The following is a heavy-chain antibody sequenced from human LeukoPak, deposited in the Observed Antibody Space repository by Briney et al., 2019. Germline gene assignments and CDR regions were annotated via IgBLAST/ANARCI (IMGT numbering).Heavy chain of an antibody. Sequence: GGSLRLSCAASGFTFSSYAMSWVRQAPGKGLEWVSAISGSGGSTYYADSVKGRFTISRDNSKNTLYLQMNSLRAEDTAVYYCTTDLYYYDSSGYQDQDAFDIWGQGTMVTVSS. CDR3: TTDLYYYDSSGYQDQDAFDI. CDR1: GFTFSSYA. D-gene: IGHD3-22*01. CDR2: ISGSGGST. V-gene: IGHV3-23*01. J-gene: IGHJ3*02.